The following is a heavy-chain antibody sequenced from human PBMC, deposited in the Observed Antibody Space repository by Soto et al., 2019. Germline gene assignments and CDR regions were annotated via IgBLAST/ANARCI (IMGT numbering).Heavy chain of an antibody. CDR1: EESFTSYH. J-gene: IGHJ5*02. V-gene: IGHV1-46*01. CDR3: ARPSAGVFGIIIEGSNSLAP. CDR2: INPNGGST. Sequence: NVSCKAREESFTSYHIHWVRQGLGDPLQWMRIINPNGGSTRFAQTFQGRITMTRDTSTSTVYMELRSLRSEDTAIYYCARPSAGVFGIIIEGSNSLAPWGQGSLATDSS. D-gene: IGHD3-16*02.